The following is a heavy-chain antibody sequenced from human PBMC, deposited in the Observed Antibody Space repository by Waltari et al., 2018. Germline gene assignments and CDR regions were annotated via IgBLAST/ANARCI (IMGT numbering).Heavy chain of an antibody. CDR3: ARGGIAVAGTLFFDY. V-gene: IGHV4-4*02. CDR2: IYHSGST. D-gene: IGHD6-19*01. CDR1: GGSTRSSNW. J-gene: IGHJ4*02. Sequence: QVQLQESGPGLVKPSGTLSLTCAVSGGSTRSSNWWSWVRPPPGKGLEWIGEIYHSGSTNYNPSLKSRVTISVDKSKNQFSLKLSSVTAADTAVYYCARGGIAVAGTLFFDYWGQGTLVTVSS.